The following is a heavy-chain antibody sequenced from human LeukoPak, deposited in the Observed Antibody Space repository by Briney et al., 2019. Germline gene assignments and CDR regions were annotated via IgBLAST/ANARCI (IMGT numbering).Heavy chain of an antibody. J-gene: IGHJ3*02. CDR1: GFTFSSYS. D-gene: IGHD1-26*01. CDR2: ISSTSEYI. V-gene: IGHV3-21*01. CDR3: ASDPPWESDPFAI. Sequence: GGSLRLSCVASGFTFSSYSFNWVRQAPGKGLEWVSSISSTSEYIYYADSVKGRFTISRDNAKNSLYLQMNSLRVDDTSVYYCASDPPWESDPFAIWGQGTIVTVSS.